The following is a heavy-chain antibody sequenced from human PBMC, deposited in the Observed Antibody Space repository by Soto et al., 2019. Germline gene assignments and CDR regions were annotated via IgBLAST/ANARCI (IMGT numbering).Heavy chain of an antibody. Sequence: EVQLVESGGGLVQPGGSLRLSCAVSGFTFGSYWMNWVRLIPGKGLEWVAYIKPDGSATYYVDSVKGRFTISRDNAKNSLYLHMNRLRVEDTSVYYCARAGYCGPGCYYYFDYWGQGTLVTVSS. CDR2: IKPDGSAT. CDR1: GFTFGSYW. J-gene: IGHJ4*02. V-gene: IGHV3-7*01. CDR3: ARAGYCGPGCYYYFDY. D-gene: IGHD2-21*02.